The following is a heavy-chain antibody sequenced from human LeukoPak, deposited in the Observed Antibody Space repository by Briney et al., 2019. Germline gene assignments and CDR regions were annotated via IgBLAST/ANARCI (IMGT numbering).Heavy chain of an antibody. D-gene: IGHD6-19*01. V-gene: IGHV3-64D*09. Sequence: GGSLRLSCSASGFTFSSYAMHWVRQAPGKGLEYVSAISSNGGSTYYADSVKGRFTISRDNSKNTRYLQMSSLRAEDTAVYYCVKDRIAVAGTPFDYWGQGTLVTVSS. J-gene: IGHJ4*02. CDR3: VKDRIAVAGTPFDY. CDR2: ISSNGGST. CDR1: GFTFSSYA.